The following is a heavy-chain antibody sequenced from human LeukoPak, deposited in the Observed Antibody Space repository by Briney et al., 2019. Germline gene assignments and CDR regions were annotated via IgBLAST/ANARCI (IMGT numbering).Heavy chain of an antibody. CDR2: IWYDGSHK. J-gene: IGHJ4*02. V-gene: IGHV3-33*01. CDR3: ARDLLLWFGELSGDSDY. Sequence: GRSLRLSCAASGFTFSSYGMHWVRQAPGKGLEWVADIWYDGSHKYYADSVKGRFTISRDNSKNTLHLQMNSLRAEDTAVYYCARDLLLWFGELSGDSDYWGQGTLVTVSS. CDR1: GFTFSSYG. D-gene: IGHD3-10*01.